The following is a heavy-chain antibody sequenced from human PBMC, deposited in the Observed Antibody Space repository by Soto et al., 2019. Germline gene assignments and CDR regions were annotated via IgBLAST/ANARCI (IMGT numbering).Heavy chain of an antibody. J-gene: IGHJ6*02. D-gene: IGHD2-8*01. CDR3: ARVRNNNDKRLDV. Sequence: EVHLVESGGGLVQPGRSLRLSCVASGFSFDDYAMHWVRQAPGKGLEWVSGISWNGDSSGYADAVKGRFTISRDTSTVFLDMRSLRPDDTAVYFCARVRNNNDKRLDVWGQGTTVIVS. CDR2: ISWNGDSS. CDR1: GFSFDDYA. V-gene: IGHV3-9*01.